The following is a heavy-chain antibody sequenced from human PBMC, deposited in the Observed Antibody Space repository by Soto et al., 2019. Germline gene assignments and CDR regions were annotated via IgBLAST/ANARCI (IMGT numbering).Heavy chain of an antibody. CDR2: ISGSGGST. V-gene: IGHV3-23*01. Sequence: EVQLLESGGGLVQPGGSLRLSCAASGFTFSSYAMSWVRQAPGKGLGWVSAISGSGGSTYYADSVKGRFTISRDNSKNTLYLQMNSLRAEDTAVYYCAKGRTGGFLVDYWGQGTLVTVSS. J-gene: IGHJ4*02. CDR3: AKGRTGGFLVDY. D-gene: IGHD3-3*01. CDR1: GFTFSSYA.